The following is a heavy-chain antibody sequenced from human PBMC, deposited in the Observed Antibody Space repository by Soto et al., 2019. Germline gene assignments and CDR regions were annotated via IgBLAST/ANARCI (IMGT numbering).Heavy chain of an antibody. V-gene: IGHV3-48*02. CDR3: ASNSGNSGGDY. Sequence: EVQLVESGGGLVQPGGSLRLSCAASGSTFSNYGMNWVRQAPGKGLEWVSYISSSASTIYYADSVKGRFTISRDNAKNSLFLLMNSLRDEDTAVYYCASNSGNSGGDYWGQGTLVTVSS. CDR2: ISSSASTI. J-gene: IGHJ4*02. CDR1: GSTFSNYG. D-gene: IGHD2-21*02.